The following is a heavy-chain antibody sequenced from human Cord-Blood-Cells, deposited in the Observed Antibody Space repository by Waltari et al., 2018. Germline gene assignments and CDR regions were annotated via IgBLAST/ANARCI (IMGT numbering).Heavy chain of an antibody. V-gene: IGHV3-53*01. CDR1: GFTVRSNY. CDR3: ASERRYYYDSSGYYY. Sequence: EVQLVESGGGLIQPGGSLRLSCAASGFTVRSNYMSWVRQAPGKGLEWVSVIYSGGSTYYADSVKGRFTISRDNSKNTLYLQMNSLRAEDTAVYYCASERRYYYDSSGYYYWGQGTLVTVSS. CDR2: IYSGGST. J-gene: IGHJ4*02. D-gene: IGHD3-22*01.